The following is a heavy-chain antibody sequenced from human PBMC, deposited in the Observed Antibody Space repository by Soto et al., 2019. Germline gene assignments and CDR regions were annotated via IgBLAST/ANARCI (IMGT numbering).Heavy chain of an antibody. CDR1: GGSVSSGSYY. V-gene: IGHV4-61*01. Sequence: SETLSLTCTVSGGSVSSGSYYWSWIRQPPGKGLEWIGYIYYSGSTNYNPSLKSRVTISVDTSKNQFSLKLSSVTAADTAVYFCARADMTAVTTFDYWGQGTLVTVSS. CDR3: ARADMTAVTTFDY. J-gene: IGHJ4*02. D-gene: IGHD4-17*01. CDR2: IYYSGST.